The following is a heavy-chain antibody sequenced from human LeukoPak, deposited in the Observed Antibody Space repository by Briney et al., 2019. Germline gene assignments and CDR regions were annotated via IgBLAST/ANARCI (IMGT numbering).Heavy chain of an antibody. J-gene: IGHJ4*02. CDR1: GGSISSYY. CDR3: ARGNYGGNYDY. Sequence: SETLSLTCTASGGSISSYYWTWIRQPPGKGLEWIGYIYYSGSTNYNPSLKSRVTISVDTSKNQFSLKLSSVIAVDTAVYYCARGNYGGNYDYWGQGTLVTVSS. D-gene: IGHD4-23*01. V-gene: IGHV4-59*01. CDR2: IYYSGST.